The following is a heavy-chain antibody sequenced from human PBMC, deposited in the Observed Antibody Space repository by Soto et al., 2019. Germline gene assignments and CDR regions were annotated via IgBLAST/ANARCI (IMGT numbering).Heavy chain of an antibody. CDR2: INPNSGGT. J-gene: IGHJ6*03. CDR1: GYTFTGYY. Sequence: ASVKVSCKASGYTFTGYYMHWVRQAPGQGLEWMGWINPNSGGTNYAQKFQGWVTMTRDTSISTAYMELSRLRSDDTAVYYCAREGLVIANLYYYYMDVWGKGTTVTVSS. V-gene: IGHV1-2*04. D-gene: IGHD3-9*01. CDR3: AREGLVIANLYYYYMDV.